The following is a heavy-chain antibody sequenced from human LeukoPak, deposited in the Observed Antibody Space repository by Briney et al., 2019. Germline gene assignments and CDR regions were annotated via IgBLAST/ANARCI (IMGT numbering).Heavy chain of an antibody. Sequence: PGGSLRLSCAASGFTFSSYGMHWVRQAPGKGLEWVAFIRYDGSNKYYADSVKGRFTISRDNAKNSLYLQMNSLRAEDTALYYCARGRRMELLFSWDAFDIWGQGTMVTVSS. CDR1: GFTFSSYG. CDR3: ARGRRMELLFSWDAFDI. V-gene: IGHV3-30*02. J-gene: IGHJ3*02. CDR2: IRYDGSNK. D-gene: IGHD3-10*01.